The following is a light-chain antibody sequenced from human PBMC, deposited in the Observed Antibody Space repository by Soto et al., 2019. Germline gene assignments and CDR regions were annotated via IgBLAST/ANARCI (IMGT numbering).Light chain of an antibody. CDR1: SSDVGGYKY. J-gene: IGLJ1*01. CDR2: HVS. CDR3: CSYTGSDTYV. Sequence: QSVLTQPRSVSGSPGQSVTISCTGTSSDVGGYKYVSWYQQYPGKAPKLMIYHVSKRPSGVPDRFSGFKSGNTASLTISGLQGEDEADYYCCSYTGSDTYVLGAGTKVTV. V-gene: IGLV2-11*01.